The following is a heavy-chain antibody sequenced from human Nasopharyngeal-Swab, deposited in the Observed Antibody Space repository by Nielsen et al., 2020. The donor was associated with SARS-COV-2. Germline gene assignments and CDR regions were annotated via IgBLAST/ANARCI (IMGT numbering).Heavy chain of an antibody. V-gene: IGHV1-3*01. CDR2: LNGGNSNT. D-gene: IGHD3-16*02. J-gene: IGHJ3*02. Sequence: ASVKVSCKASGYSFTRYSLHWVRRAPGQRLEWMAWLNGGNSNTEYSQKFLGRVTITRDTPASTAYMDLDSLTSEDTAVYYCARGDDYVWGSFRNDALDMWGQGTMVTVS. CDR1: GYSFTRYS. CDR3: ARGDDYVWGSFRNDALDM.